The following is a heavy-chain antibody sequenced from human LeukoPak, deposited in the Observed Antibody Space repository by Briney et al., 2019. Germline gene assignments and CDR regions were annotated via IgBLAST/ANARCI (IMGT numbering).Heavy chain of an antibody. J-gene: IGHJ4*02. Sequence: SETLSLTCTVSGGSISNGNYYWNWIRQPAGKGLEWIGRIYTSGSTTYNPSLKSRATISVDTSKNQVSLKLSSVTATDTAVYYCARDTVEMATTNDYYFDYWGQGTLVTVSS. CDR2: IYTSGST. CDR3: ARDTVEMATTNDYYFDY. CDR1: GGSISNGNYY. V-gene: IGHV4-61*02. D-gene: IGHD5-24*01.